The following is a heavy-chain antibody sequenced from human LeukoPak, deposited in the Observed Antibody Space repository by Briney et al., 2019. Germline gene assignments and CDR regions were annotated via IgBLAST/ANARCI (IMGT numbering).Heavy chain of an antibody. CDR2: ISYDGSNK. J-gene: IGHJ3*02. D-gene: IGHD2-8*01. CDR3: AKDGGYCTNGVCSSAFDI. CDR1: GFTFSSYG. V-gene: IGHV3-30*18. Sequence: GRSLRLSCAASGFTFSSYGMHWVRQAPGKGLEWVAVISYDGSNKYYADSVKGRFTISRDNAKNTLYLQMNSLRAEATAVYYCAKDGGYCTNGVCSSAFDIWGQGTMVTVSS.